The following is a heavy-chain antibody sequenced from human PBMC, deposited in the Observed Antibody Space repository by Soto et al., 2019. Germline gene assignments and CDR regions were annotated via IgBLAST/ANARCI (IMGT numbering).Heavy chain of an antibody. CDR3: AKDVTMIVVAGIYFDY. V-gene: IGHV3-23*01. CDR2: ISGSGGST. CDR1: GCTFSSYA. J-gene: IGHJ4*02. D-gene: IGHD3-22*01. Sequence: GWLRRPCSASGCTFSSYAMSWVRQAAGKGLEWVSAISGSGGSTYYADSVKGRFTIARDNSKNTLYLQMNSLRAEDTAVYYCAKDVTMIVVAGIYFDYWGQGTLVTVSS.